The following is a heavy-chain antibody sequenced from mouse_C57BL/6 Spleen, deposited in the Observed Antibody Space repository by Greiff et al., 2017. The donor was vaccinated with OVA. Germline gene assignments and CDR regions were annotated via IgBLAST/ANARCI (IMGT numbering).Heavy chain of an antibody. D-gene: IGHD1-1*01. J-gene: IGHJ3*01. CDR1: GYAFSSYW. V-gene: IGHV1-80*01. CDR2: IYPGDGDT. Sequence: QVHVKQSGAELVKPGASVKISCKASGYAFSSYWMNWVKQRPGKGLEWIGQIYPGDGDTNYNGKFKGKATLTADKSSSTAYMQLSSLTSEDSAVYFCARWGYGSGAYWGQGTLVTVSA. CDR3: ARWGYGSGAY.